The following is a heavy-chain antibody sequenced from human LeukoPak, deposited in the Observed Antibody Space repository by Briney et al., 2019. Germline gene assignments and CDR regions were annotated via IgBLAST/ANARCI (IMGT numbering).Heavy chain of an antibody. J-gene: IGHJ3*02. Sequence: SETLSLTCTVSGXSISTYYWSWIRQPPGKGREWIAYISYSGSTNYNPSLKSRVTISVDTSKNQFSLKLNFVTAADTAVYYCARNGYSYGFDIWGQGTMFTVSS. CDR3: ARNGYSYGFDI. CDR1: GXSISTYY. CDR2: ISYSGST. V-gene: IGHV4-59*08. D-gene: IGHD5-18*01.